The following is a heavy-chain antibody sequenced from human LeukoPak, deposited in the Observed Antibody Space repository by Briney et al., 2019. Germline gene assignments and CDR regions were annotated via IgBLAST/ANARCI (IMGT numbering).Heavy chain of an antibody. J-gene: IGHJ5*02. CDR1: GGSISSSSYY. CDR2: IYYSGST. CDR3: ARGNYYDSSGYLNWFDP. Sequence: PSQTLSLTCTASGGSISSSSYYWGWIRQPPGKGLEWIGSIYYSGSTYYNPSLKSRVTISVDTSKNQFSLKLSSVTAADTAVYYCARGNYYDSSGYLNWFDPWGQGTLVTVSS. V-gene: IGHV4-39*07. D-gene: IGHD3-22*01.